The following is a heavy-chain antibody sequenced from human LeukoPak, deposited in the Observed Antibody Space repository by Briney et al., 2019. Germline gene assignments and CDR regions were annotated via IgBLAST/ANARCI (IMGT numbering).Heavy chain of an antibody. Sequence: PGGSLRLSCAGSGFTFSSYAMSWVRQAPGQGLEWVSVISADSATTFYADSVKGRFTISRDNAKNTVFLQMSSLRAEDTALYYCARKSASGNYPLDYWGQGTLVTVSS. V-gene: IGHV3-23*01. CDR1: GFTFSSYA. D-gene: IGHD3-10*01. J-gene: IGHJ4*02. CDR3: ARKSASGNYPLDY. CDR2: ISADSATT.